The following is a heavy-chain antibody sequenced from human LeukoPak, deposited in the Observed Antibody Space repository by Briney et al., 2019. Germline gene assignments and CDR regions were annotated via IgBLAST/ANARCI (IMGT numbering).Heavy chain of an antibody. CDR1: GGSISSGGYY. CDR2: IYYSGST. D-gene: IGHD5-18*01. V-gene: IGHV4-31*03. Sequence: SETLSLTCTVSGGSISSGGYYWSWIRQHPGKGLEWIGYIYYSGSTYYNPSLKSRVTISVDTSKNQFSLKLSSVTAADTAVYYCAISGYSYGYASRAMDVWGQRTTVTVSS. J-gene: IGHJ6*02. CDR3: AISGYSYGYASRAMDV.